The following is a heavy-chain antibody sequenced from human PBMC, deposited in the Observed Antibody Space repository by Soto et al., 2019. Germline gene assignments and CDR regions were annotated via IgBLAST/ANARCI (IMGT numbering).Heavy chain of an antibody. CDR2: IYYSGST. CDR3: ARASSRAAFDY. J-gene: IGHJ4*02. Sequence: SETLSLTCTVSGGSISSGGYYWSWIRQHPGKGLEWIGYIYYSGSTYYNPSLKSRVTISVDTSKNQFSLKLSSVTAADTAVYYCARASSRAAFDYWGQGTLVTVSS. D-gene: IGHD6-13*01. CDR1: GGSISSGGYY. V-gene: IGHV4-31*03.